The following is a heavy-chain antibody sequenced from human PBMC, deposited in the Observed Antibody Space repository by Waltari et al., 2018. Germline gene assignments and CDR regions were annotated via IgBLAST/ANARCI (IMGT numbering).Heavy chain of an antibody. J-gene: IGHJ2*01. CDR2: IYTSGST. D-gene: IGHD3-22*01. Sequence: QVQLQESGPGLVKPSETLSLTSTVSGGSISSYYCRWIRQPAGKGLEWIGRIYTSGSTNYSPSLKSRVTMSVDTSKNQFSLKLSSVTAADTAVYYCARDSAAPDYYDSSGYWYFDLWGRGTLVTVSS. V-gene: IGHV4-4*07. CDR3: ARDSAAPDYYDSSGYWYFDL. CDR1: GGSISSYY.